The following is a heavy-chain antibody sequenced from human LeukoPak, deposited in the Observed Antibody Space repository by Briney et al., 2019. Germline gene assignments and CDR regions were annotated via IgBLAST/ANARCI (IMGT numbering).Heavy chain of an antibody. V-gene: IGHV4-59*01. J-gene: IGHJ2*01. CDR3: ARGAVVTMMVEVHNWYFDL. Sequence: SETLSLTCTVSGGSISSNYWSWIRQPPGKGLEWIGYIYNSGSTNYNPSLRSRVTISADTSKNQFSLKLSSVTAADTAVYYCARGAVVTMMVEVHNWYFDLWGRGSLVTVSS. CDR2: IYNSGST. CDR1: GGSISSNY. D-gene: IGHD3-22*01.